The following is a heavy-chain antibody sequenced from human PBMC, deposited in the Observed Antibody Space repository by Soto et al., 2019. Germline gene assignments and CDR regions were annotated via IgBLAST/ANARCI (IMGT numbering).Heavy chain of an antibody. D-gene: IGHD3-16*02. CDR2: INHSGST. CDR3: ARRRDAIGGVIGLDY. V-gene: IGHV4-34*01. CDR1: GGSFSGYY. J-gene: IGHJ4*02. Sequence: SETLSLTCAVYGGSFSGYYWSWIRQPPGKGLEWIGEINHSGSTNYNPSLKSRVTISVDTSKNQFSLKLSSVTAADTAVYYCARRRDAIGGVIGLDYWGQGTLVTVSS.